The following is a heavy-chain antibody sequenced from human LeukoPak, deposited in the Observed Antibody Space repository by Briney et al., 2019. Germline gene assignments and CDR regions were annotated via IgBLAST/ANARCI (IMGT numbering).Heavy chain of an antibody. CDR2: ISGSGGST. Sequence: QTGGSLRLSCAASGFTFSSYAMSWVRQAPGKGLEWVSAISGSGGSTYYADSVKGRFTISRDNSKNTLYLQMNSLRAEDTAVYYCAKDYDYGDSGFDYWGQGTLVTVSS. V-gene: IGHV3-23*01. J-gene: IGHJ4*02. CDR1: GFTFSSYA. D-gene: IGHD4-17*01. CDR3: AKDYDYGDSGFDY.